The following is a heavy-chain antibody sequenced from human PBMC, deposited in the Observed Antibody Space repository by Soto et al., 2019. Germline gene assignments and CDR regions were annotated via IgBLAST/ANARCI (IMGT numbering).Heavy chain of an antibody. CDR3: TRGVRHSSWYAFDI. V-gene: IGHV3-49*04. J-gene: IGHJ3*02. D-gene: IGHD6-13*01. CDR2: IRSKAYGGTT. Sequence: GGSLRLSCTASGFTFGDYAMSWVRQAPGKGLEWVGFIRSKAYGGTTEYAASVKGRFTSSRDDSKSIAYLQMNSLKTEATVVYYGTRGVRHSSWYAFDIWGQGTMVTVSS. CDR1: GFTFGDYA.